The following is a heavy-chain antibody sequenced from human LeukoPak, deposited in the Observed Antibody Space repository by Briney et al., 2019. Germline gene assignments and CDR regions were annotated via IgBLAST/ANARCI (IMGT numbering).Heavy chain of an antibody. CDR3: AAQHYDILTGYEGGYFDY. CDR2: ISSSSSYI. J-gene: IGHJ4*02. CDR1: GFAFSSYS. D-gene: IGHD3-9*01. Sequence: GGSLRLSCAASGFAFSSYSMNWVRQAPGKGLEWLSSISSSSSYIYYADSVKGRFTISRDNAKNSLYLQMNSLRAEDTAVYYCAAQHYDILTGYEGGYFDYWGQGTLVTVSS. V-gene: IGHV3-21*01.